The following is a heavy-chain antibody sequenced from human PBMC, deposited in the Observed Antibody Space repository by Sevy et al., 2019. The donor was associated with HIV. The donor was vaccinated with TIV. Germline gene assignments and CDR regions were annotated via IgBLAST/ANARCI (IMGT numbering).Heavy chain of an antibody. CDR2: MNPNSGNT. J-gene: IGHJ4*02. CDR3: ARGVAAYSYDFLDY. D-gene: IGHD5-18*01. Sequence: ASVKVSCKASGYTFTSYDINWVRQATGQGLEWMGWMNPNSGNTGCAQKFQGRVTMTRNTSISTAYMELSSLRSEDTAVHYCARGVAAYSYDFLDYWGQGTLVTVSS. V-gene: IGHV1-8*01. CDR1: GYTFTSYD.